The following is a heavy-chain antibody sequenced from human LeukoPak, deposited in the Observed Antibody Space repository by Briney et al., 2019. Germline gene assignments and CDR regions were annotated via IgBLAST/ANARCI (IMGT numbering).Heavy chain of an antibody. CDR3: ARVSCSSTSCYSGYFQH. CDR2: INPNSGGT. D-gene: IGHD2-2*01. V-gene: IGHV1-2*02. CDR1: GYTFTSYY. Sequence: ASVKVSCKASGYTFTSYYMHWVRQAPGQGLEWMGWINPNSGGTNYAQKFQGRVTMTRDTSISTAYMELSRLRSDDTAVYYCARVSCSSTSCYSGYFQHWGQGTLVTVCS. J-gene: IGHJ1*01.